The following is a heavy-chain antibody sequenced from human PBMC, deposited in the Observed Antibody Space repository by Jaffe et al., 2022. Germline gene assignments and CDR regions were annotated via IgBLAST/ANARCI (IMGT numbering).Heavy chain of an antibody. Sequence: QLQLQESGPGLVKPSETLSLTCTVSGGSISSSSYYWGWIRQPPGKGLEWIGSIYYSGSTYYNPSLKSRVTISVDTSKNQFSLKLSSVTAADTAVYYCARHRYDILTGYTFYGRYYYYYMDVWGKGTTVTVSS. D-gene: IGHD3-9*01. CDR3: ARHRYDILTGYTFYGRYYYYYMDV. J-gene: IGHJ6*03. V-gene: IGHV4-39*01. CDR1: GGSISSSSYY. CDR2: IYYSGST.